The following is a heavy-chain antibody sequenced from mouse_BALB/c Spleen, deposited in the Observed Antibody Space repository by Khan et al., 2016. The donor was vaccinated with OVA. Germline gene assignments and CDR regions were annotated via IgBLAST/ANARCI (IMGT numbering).Heavy chain of an antibody. CDR3: TRRNWDVAWFAY. CDR2: IYPGNTDT. CDR1: GYTFTSYW. D-gene: IGHD4-1*01. J-gene: IGHJ3*01. V-gene: IGHV1-5*01. Sequence: VQLKQSGTVLARPGASVKMSCKASGYTFTSYWMHWVKQRPGQGLEWIGDIYPGNTDTNYNQKFKGKAKLTAVTSTSTAYMELSSLTNEDSAVYYCTRRNWDVAWFAYWGQGTLVTVS.